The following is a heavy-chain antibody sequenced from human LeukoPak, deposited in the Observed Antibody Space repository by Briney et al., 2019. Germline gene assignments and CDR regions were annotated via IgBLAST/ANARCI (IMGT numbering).Heavy chain of an antibody. CDR1: GFTFSSYS. Sequence: PGGSLRLSCAASGFTFSSYSMNWVRQAPGKGLEWDSSISSSSSYIYYADSVKGRFTISRDNAKNSLYLQMNSLRAEDTAVYYCAREENNYGYYYFDYWRPGTLVTVSS. V-gene: IGHV3-21*01. J-gene: IGHJ4*02. D-gene: IGHD4-17*01. CDR3: AREENNYGYYYFDY. CDR2: ISSSSSYI.